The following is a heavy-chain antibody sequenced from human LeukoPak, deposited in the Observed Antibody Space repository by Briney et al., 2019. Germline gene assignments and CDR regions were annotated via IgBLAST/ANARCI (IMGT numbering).Heavy chain of an antibody. CDR2: IYYSGST. D-gene: IGHD2-15*01. J-gene: IGHJ4*02. CDR1: GGPISSYY. Sequence: PSETLSLTCTVSGGPISSYYWSWIRQPPGKGLEWIGYIYYSGSTNYNPSLKSRVTISVDTSKNQFSLKLSSVTAADTAVYYCARGWRHDYWGQGTLVTVSS. V-gene: IGHV4-59*01. CDR3: ARGWRHDY.